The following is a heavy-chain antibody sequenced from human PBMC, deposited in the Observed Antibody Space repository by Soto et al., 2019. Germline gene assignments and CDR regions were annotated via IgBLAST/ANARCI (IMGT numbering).Heavy chain of an antibody. Sequence: QVQLVESGGGVVQPGRSLRLSCAASGFTFSSYGMHWVRQAPGKGLEWVAVIWYDGSNKYYADSVKGRFTISRDNSKNTLYLQMNSLRAEDTAVYYCARKTVGAVRYYYYGMDVWGQGTTVTVSS. V-gene: IGHV3-33*01. CDR3: ARKTVGAVRYYYYGMDV. J-gene: IGHJ6*02. CDR1: GFTFSSYG. CDR2: IWYDGSNK. D-gene: IGHD1-26*01.